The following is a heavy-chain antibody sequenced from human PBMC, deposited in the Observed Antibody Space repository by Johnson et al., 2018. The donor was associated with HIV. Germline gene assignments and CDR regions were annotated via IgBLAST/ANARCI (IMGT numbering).Heavy chain of an antibody. D-gene: IGHD3-22*01. CDR3: ARDFNVADYYDSSGFDACDI. CDR1: GFTFSSYA. V-gene: IGHV3-30-3*01. J-gene: IGHJ3*02. CDR2: ISYDGSNK. Sequence: VQLVESGGGVVQPGRSLRLSCAASGFTFSSYAMHWVRQAPGKGLEWVAVISYDGSNKYYADSVKGRFTISRDNSKNTLYLQMNSLRAEDTAVYYFARDFNVADYYDSSGFDACDIWGQGTMVTVSA.